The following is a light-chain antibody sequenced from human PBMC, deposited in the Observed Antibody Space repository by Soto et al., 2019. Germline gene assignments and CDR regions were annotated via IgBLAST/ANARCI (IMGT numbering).Light chain of an antibody. Sequence: QSVLTQPPPVSGAPGQRVTISCTGRSSNIGAGYHVHWYQQLPGTAPKLLISDNNNRPSGVPDRFSGSKSGTSAFLAITGLQAEDEADYYCQSYDSTLSAYVFGTGTKVTVL. J-gene: IGLJ1*01. CDR1: SSNIGAGYH. V-gene: IGLV1-40*01. CDR3: QSYDSTLSAYV. CDR2: DNN.